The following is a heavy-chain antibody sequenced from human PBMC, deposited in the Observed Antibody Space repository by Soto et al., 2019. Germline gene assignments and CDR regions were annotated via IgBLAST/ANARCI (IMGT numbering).Heavy chain of an antibody. J-gene: IGHJ4*02. D-gene: IGHD4-17*01. CDR2: IKEDGSDK. CDR1: GFTFSSYS. CDR3: AREETTYFDY. Sequence: GGSLRLSCAASGFTFSSYSMSWVRQAPGKGLEWVANIKEDGSDKNYVDSVKGRSTISRGNARNSLYLQMNSLRAEDTAVYYCAREETTYFDYWGQGTLVTVSS. V-gene: IGHV3-7*01.